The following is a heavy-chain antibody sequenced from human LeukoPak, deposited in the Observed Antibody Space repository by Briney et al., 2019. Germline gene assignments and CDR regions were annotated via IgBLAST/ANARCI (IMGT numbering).Heavy chain of an antibody. CDR3: AKVTYGSGTYGAFDS. Sequence: GGSLRLSCAASGFTFSSYEMNWVRQAPGKGLEWVSYISSSGSTIYYADSVKGRFTISRDNSKNTLYLQMNSLRAEDTAIYYCAKVTYGSGTYGAFDSWGQGTLVTVSS. CDR2: ISSSGSTI. V-gene: IGHV3-48*03. CDR1: GFTFSSYE. D-gene: IGHD3-10*01. J-gene: IGHJ4*02.